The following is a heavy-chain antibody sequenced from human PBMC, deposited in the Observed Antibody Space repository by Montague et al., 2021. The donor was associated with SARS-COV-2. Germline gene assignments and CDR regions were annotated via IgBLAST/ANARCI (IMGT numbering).Heavy chain of an antibody. CDR3: AKEREVVRAARTLVAFDL. CDR2: INHSGTA. J-gene: IGHJ3*01. V-gene: IGHV4-34*01. Sequence: SETLSLTCAVYGGSFSVYYLSWLRQSPRGGLGWTAEINHSGTANYKPSLKSRVSISVDTSKNQFTLKLTSVTAADTAMYYCAKEREVVRAARTLVAFDLWGQGTMVSASS. CDR1: GGSFSVYY. D-gene: IGHD2-2*01.